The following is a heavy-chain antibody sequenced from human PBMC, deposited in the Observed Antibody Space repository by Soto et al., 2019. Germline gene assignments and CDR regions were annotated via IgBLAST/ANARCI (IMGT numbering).Heavy chain of an antibody. Sequence: GWSLRLSCAASGFTFSSYWMSWVRQAPGKGLEWVANIKQDGSEKYYVDSVKGRFTISRDNAKNSLYLQMNSLRAEDTAVYYCARFQLRTYYYYYGMDVWGQGTTVTVSS. J-gene: IGHJ6*02. V-gene: IGHV3-7*03. D-gene: IGHD5-12*01. CDR2: IKQDGSEK. CDR3: ARFQLRTYYYYYGMDV. CDR1: GFTFSSYW.